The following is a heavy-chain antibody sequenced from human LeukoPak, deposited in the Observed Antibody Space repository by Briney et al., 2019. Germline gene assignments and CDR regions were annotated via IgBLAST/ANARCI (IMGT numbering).Heavy chain of an antibody. CDR3: ARDRGSSGYYQYYFDY. D-gene: IGHD3-22*01. V-gene: IGHV1-2*02. CDR2: INPNSGGT. J-gene: IGHJ4*02. Sequence: GASVKVSCKASGYTFTGYYMHWVRQAPGQGLEWMGWINPNSGGTNYAQKLQGRVTMTRDTSISTAYMELSRLRSDDAAVYYCARDRGSSGYYQYYFDYWGQGTLVTVSS. CDR1: GYTFTGYY.